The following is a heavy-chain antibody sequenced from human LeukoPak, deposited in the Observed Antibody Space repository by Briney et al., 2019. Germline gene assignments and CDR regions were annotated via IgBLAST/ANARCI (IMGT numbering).Heavy chain of an antibody. D-gene: IGHD2-2*01. J-gene: IGHJ4*02. CDR2: MYYSGNT. Sequence: SETLSLTCTVSGYSISSGYYWGWIRQPPGKGLEWIGSMYYSGNTYYNPSLKSRVTISVDTSKNQFSLKLRSVTAADTAVYYCARVYCSSTSCYATDPYYFDYWGQGTLVTVSS. V-gene: IGHV4-38-2*02. CDR1: GYSISSGYY. CDR3: ARVYCSSTSCYATDPYYFDY.